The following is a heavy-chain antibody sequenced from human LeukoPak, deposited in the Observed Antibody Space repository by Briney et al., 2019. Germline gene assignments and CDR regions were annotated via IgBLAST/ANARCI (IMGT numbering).Heavy chain of an antibody. J-gene: IGHJ4*02. V-gene: IGHV4-39*01. CDR1: GASIRSGRNY. Sequence: SETLSLTCNVSGASIRSGRNYWGWIRQSPGKGLEWIGSIYYSGSSSYNPSLQSRVSISVDTSKNHISLKVFSLTAADTALYYCARHVSGSAMMHYFDYWGQGNLVTVSS. D-gene: IGHD5-18*01. CDR3: ARHVSGSAMMHYFDY. CDR2: IYYSGSS.